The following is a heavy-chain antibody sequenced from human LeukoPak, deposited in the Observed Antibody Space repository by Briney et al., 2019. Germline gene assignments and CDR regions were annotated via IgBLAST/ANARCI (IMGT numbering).Heavy chain of an antibody. CDR2: ISWNSGSV. CDR1: GFTFDDYA. Sequence: QTGRSLRLSCAASGFTFDDYAMHWVRQAPGKGLEWVSGISWNSGSVGYADSVKGRFTISRDNAKNSLYLQMNSLRTEDTAMYFCAKDYTRSWTNWFDPWGQGTLVTVSS. D-gene: IGHD2-8*01. J-gene: IGHJ5*02. V-gene: IGHV3-9*01. CDR3: AKDYTRSWTNWFDP.